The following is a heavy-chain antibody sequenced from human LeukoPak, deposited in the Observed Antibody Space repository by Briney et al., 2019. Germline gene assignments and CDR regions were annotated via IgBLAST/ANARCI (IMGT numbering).Heavy chain of an antibody. CDR3: AGHVTPPYTNYGAY. CDR1: GDSLSTPQYY. Sequence: WETLSLTCTVSGDSLSTPQYYWGWIRQPPGRGLEWIGSVYYGGSLFYNPSLKSRVTLSVDTSKNQFSLKLSSVTAADTAVYYCAGHVTPPYTNYGAYWGRGTLVTVSS. CDR2: VYYGGSL. V-gene: IGHV4-39*01. D-gene: IGHD4-17*01. J-gene: IGHJ4*02.